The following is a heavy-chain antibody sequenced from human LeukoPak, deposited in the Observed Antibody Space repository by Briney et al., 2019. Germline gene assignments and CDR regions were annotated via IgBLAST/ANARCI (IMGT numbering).Heavy chain of an antibody. CDR1: GGSVSSGSYY. CDR3: GRGSGYSVVGGVVDY. D-gene: IGHD5-18*01. J-gene: IGHJ4*02. CDR2: IYYSGST. Sequence: SEPLDLTCTVSGGSVSSGSYYWSWIRQPPGKRLEWIGYIYYSGSTNYNPYLKSRVTISVNTYKNQFSLKLSSVTGADTAVYYCGRGSGYSVVGGVVDYWGQGTLVTVSS. V-gene: IGHV4-61*01.